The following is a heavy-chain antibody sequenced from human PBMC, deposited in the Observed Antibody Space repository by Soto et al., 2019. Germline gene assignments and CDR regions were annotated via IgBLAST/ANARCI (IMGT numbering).Heavy chain of an antibody. Sequence: EVQLVESGGVVVQPGGSLRLSCAASGFTFDDYTMHWVRQAPGKGLEWVSLISWDGGSTYYAVSVKGRFIISRDNSKNSLYLQMNSLRTEDTALYYCAKDRAAVTGAYYYYGMDVWGQGTTVTVSS. J-gene: IGHJ6*02. CDR1: GFTFDDYT. D-gene: IGHD6-19*01. CDR2: ISWDGGST. V-gene: IGHV3-43*01. CDR3: AKDRAAVTGAYYYYGMDV.